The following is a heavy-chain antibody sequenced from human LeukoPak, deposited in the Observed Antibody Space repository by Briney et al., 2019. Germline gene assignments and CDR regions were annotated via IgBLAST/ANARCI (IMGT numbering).Heavy chain of an antibody. J-gene: IGHJ4*02. CDR1: GGXFSDYF. Sequence: PSETLSLTCAVYGGXFSDYFCTWIRQPPGKGLEWIGEVHPSGRTNYKSSLKSRVTISVDTSTNQFSLSLSSVTAADTAVYFCASSSYDLLTGLGLTHDFWGQGTLVTVSS. CDR2: VHPSGRT. D-gene: IGHD3-9*01. CDR3: ASSSYDLLTGLGLTHDF. V-gene: IGHV4-34*01.